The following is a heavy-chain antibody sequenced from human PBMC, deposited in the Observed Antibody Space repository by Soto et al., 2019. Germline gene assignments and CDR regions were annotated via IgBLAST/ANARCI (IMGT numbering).Heavy chain of an antibody. V-gene: IGHV3-21*01. CDR2: ISSSSSYI. CDR1: GFTFSSYS. Sequence: EVQLVESGGGLVKPGGSLRISCAASGFTFSSYSMNWVRQAPGNGLEWVSSISSSSSYIYYADSVKGRFTISRDNAKNSLYLQMNSLRAEDTAVYYCARDRSSLDAFDIWGQGTMVTVSS. CDR3: ARDRSSLDAFDI. J-gene: IGHJ3*02.